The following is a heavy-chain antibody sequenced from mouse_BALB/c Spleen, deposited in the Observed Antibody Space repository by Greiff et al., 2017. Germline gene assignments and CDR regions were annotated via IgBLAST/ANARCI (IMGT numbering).Heavy chain of an antibody. Sequence: EVMLVESGGGLVQPGGSLRLSCATSGFTFTDYYMSWVRQPPGKALEWLGFIRNKANGYTTEYSASVKGRFTISRDNSQSILYLQMNTLRAEDSATYYCARDEDYAMDYWGQGTSVTVSS. J-gene: IGHJ4*01. V-gene: IGHV7-3*02. CDR3: ARDEDYAMDY. CDR2: IRNKANGYTT. CDR1: GFTFTDYY.